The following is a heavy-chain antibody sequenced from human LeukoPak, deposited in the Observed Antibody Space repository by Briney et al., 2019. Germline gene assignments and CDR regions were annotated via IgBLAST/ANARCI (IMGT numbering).Heavy chain of an antibody. J-gene: IGHJ5*02. D-gene: IGHD1-26*01. CDR1: GYTFTSYG. CDR3: ARVVGAGGSLDWFDP. Sequence: ASVKVSCKASGYTFTSYGISWVRQAPGQGLEWMGWISAYNGNTNYAQKLQGRVTMTTDTSTSTAYMELRSLRSDDTAVYYCARVVGAGGSLDWFDPWGQGTLVTVSS. V-gene: IGHV1-18*01. CDR2: ISAYNGNT.